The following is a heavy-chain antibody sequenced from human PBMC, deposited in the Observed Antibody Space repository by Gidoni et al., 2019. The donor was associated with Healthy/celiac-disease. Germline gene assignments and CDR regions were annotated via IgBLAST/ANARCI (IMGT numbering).Heavy chain of an antibody. D-gene: IGHD3-3*01. CDR3: AKVATIFGVVMDFDY. CDR2: ISYDGSNK. CDR1: GFTFSSYG. V-gene: IGHV3-30*18. Sequence: QLVESGGGVVLPGRSLRLPCAAPGFTFSSYGMHWVYQAPGKGLEWVAVISYDGSNKYYADSVESRFTVSRDNSKNTLYLQMNSLRAEDTAVYYCAKVATIFGVVMDFDYWGQGTLVTVSS. J-gene: IGHJ4*02.